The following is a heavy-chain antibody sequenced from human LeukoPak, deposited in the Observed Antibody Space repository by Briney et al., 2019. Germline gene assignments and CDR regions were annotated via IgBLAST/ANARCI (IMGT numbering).Heavy chain of an antibody. J-gene: IGHJ4*02. V-gene: IGHV1-2*02. CDR1: GYTFTGYY. CDR2: INPNSGGT. Sequence: ASVKASCEASGYTFTGYYMHWVRQAPGQGLEWMGWINPNSGGTNYAQKFQGRVTMTRDTSISTAYMELSRLRSDDTAVYYCAREGDPYIVVVPAATGYWGQGTLVTVSS. D-gene: IGHD2-2*01. CDR3: AREGDPYIVVVPAATGY.